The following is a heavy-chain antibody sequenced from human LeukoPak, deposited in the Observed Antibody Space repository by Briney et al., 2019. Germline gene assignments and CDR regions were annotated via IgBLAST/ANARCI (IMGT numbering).Heavy chain of an antibody. CDR2: ISYSGST. D-gene: IGHD6-19*01. V-gene: IGHV4-39*07. CDR3: AREKGIAVAGYYYYGMDV. CDR1: GGSISSSSYY. J-gene: IGHJ6*02. Sequence: SETLSLTCTVSGGSISSSSYYWGWIRQPPGKGLEWIGSISYSGSTYYNPSLKSRLTISVDTPKNQFSLKLSSVTAADTAVYYCAREKGIAVAGYYYYGMDVWGQGTTVTVSS.